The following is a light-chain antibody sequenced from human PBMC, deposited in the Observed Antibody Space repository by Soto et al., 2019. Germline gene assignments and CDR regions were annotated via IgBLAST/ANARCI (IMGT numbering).Light chain of an antibody. CDR2: LEGSGSY. Sequence: QPVLTQSSSASASLGSSVKLTCTLSSGHSSYIIAWHQQQPGKAPRYLMKLEGSGSYNKGSGVPDRFSGSSSGADRYLTISNLQFEDEADYYFETWDSNTRVFGTGTKLTVL. V-gene: IGLV4-60*02. CDR1: SGHSSYI. J-gene: IGLJ1*01. CDR3: ETWDSNTRV.